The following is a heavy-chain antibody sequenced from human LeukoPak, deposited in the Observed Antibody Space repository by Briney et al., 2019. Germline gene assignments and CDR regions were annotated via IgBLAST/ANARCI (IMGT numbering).Heavy chain of an antibody. Sequence: SETLSLTCTVSGGSMSSYYWSWIRQPPGKGLEWIGYIYYSGSTNYNPSLKSRVTISVDTSKNQFSLKLSSVTAADTAVYYCASTTVTTRFSMDVWGQGTTVTVSS. D-gene: IGHD4-17*01. V-gene: IGHV4-59*08. CDR3: ASTTVTTRFSMDV. CDR2: IYYSGST. CDR1: GGSMSSYY. J-gene: IGHJ6*02.